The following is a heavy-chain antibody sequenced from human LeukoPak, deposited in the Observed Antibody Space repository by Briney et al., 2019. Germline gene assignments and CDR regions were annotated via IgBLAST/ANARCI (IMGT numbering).Heavy chain of an antibody. J-gene: IGHJ5*02. V-gene: IGHV3-21*04. D-gene: IGHD2-2*01. CDR1: GFTFSSYD. Sequence: GGSLRLSCAASGFTFSSYDMNWVRQAPGKGLEWVSSISSTSSYIYYADSVKGRFTISRDNAKNSLYLQMNSLRAEDTAVYYCARANLYCSSTSCYAYWFDPWGQGTLVTVSS. CDR2: ISSTSSYI. CDR3: ARANLYCSSTSCYAYWFDP.